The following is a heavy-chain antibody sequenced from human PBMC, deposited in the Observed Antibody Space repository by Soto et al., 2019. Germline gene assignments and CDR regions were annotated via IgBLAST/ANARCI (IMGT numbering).Heavy chain of an antibody. J-gene: IGHJ5*02. D-gene: IGHD3-10*01. Sequence: XSVKFSCKASGYTFTCYFMHWVRQAPGQGLEWMGWINPYSGGADYAQSFQGRVTMTRDTSISTVYMELSRLRFDDTAVYYCARVIRGAYYNSPLDTWGQGPVVTVSS. CDR2: INPYSGGA. CDR1: GYTFTCYF. V-gene: IGHV1-2*02. CDR3: ARVIRGAYYNSPLDT.